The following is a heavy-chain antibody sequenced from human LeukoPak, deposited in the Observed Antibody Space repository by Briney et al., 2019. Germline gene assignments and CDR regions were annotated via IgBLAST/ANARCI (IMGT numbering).Heavy chain of an antibody. J-gene: IGHJ4*02. D-gene: IGHD7-27*01. V-gene: IGHV4-34*01. CDR1: GGSFSGYY. CDR2: IYHSGST. CDR3: ARQQTANWGSPFDC. Sequence: SETLSLTRAVYGGSFSGYYWGWIRQPPGKGLEWIGSIYHSGSTYYNPSLKSRVTISVDTSKNQFSLKLSSVTAADTAVYYCARQQTANWGSPFDCWGQGTLVTVSS.